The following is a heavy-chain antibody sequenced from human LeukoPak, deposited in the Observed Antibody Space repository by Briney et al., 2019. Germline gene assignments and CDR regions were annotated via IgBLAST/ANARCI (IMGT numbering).Heavy chain of an antibody. CDR3: AREVVTNLGNYFDY. CDR1: GFTFSSYG. D-gene: IGHD2-21*02. V-gene: IGHV3-33*01. CDR2: IWYDGSNK. J-gene: IGHJ4*02. Sequence: AGGSLRLSCAASGFTFSSYGMHWVRQAPGKGLEWVAVIWYDGSNKYYADSVKGRFTISRDNAKNSLFLQLNSLRAEDTAVYYCAREVVTNLGNYFDYWGQGTLVTVSS.